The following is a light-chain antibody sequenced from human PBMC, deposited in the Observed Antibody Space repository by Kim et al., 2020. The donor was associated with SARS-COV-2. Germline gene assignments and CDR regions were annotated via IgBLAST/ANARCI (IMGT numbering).Light chain of an antibody. Sequence: VGDRVTITCQASQDISNYLNWYQQKPGKAPKLLIYDASNLETGVPSRFSGSGSGTDFTFTISSLQPEDIATYYCQQYDNLPPRLTFGGGTKVEIK. CDR1: QDISNY. CDR2: DAS. J-gene: IGKJ4*01. V-gene: IGKV1-33*01. CDR3: QQYDNLPPRLT.